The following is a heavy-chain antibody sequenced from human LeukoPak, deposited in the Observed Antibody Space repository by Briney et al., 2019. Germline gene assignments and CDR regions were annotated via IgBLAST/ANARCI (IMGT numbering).Heavy chain of an antibody. CDR2: IRYDGSNK. Sequence: GGSLRLSCEASGFTFSNYGMHWVRQAPGKGLEWVAFIRYDGSNKYYADSVKGRFTISRDDSKNTLYLQMNSLRPEDAAVYYCARESTAMVFFWDGFDIWGQGTMVTVSS. CDR3: ARESTAMVFFWDGFDI. D-gene: IGHD5-18*01. V-gene: IGHV3-30*02. CDR1: GFTFSNYG. J-gene: IGHJ3*02.